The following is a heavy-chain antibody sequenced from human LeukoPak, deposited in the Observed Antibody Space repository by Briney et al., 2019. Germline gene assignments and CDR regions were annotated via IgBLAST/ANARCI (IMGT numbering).Heavy chain of an antibody. V-gene: IGHV3-30*18. J-gene: IGHJ4*02. D-gene: IGHD5-18*01. CDR3: ANPGRGYSYGHFDY. CDR2: ISYDGSNK. Sequence: GGSLRLSCAASGFTFSSYGMHWVRQAPGKGLEWVAVISYDGSNKYYADSVKGRFTISRDNSKNTLYLQMNSLRAEDTAAYYCANPGRGYSYGHFDYWGQGTLVTVSS. CDR1: GFTFSSYG.